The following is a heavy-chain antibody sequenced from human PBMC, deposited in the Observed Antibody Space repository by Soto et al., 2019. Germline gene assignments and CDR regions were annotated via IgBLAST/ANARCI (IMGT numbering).Heavy chain of an antibody. CDR3: ARVGGYYDSSGFSPFYFDY. CDR1: GGTFSSYA. J-gene: IGHJ4*02. D-gene: IGHD3-22*01. V-gene: IGHV1-69*13. CDR2: IIPIFGTA. Sequence: ASVKVSCKASGGTFSSYAISWVRQAPGQGLEWMGGIIPIFGTANYAQKFQGRVTITADESTSTAYMELSSLRSEDTAVYYCARVGGYYDSSGFSPFYFDYWGQGTLVTVSS.